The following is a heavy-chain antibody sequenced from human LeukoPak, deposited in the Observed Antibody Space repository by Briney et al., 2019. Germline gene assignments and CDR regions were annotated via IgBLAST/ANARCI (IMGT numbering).Heavy chain of an antibody. CDR3: AKGRWTYLDAFDV. CDR2: IDWNGGRT. J-gene: IGHJ3*01. CDR1: GFTFYDYA. Sequence: PGGSLRLSCAASGFTFYDYAMRWVRQAQGKGLEWVSGIDWNGGRTLYADSVKGRFTISRDNAQNSQYLPMNSLRPEDTALYYCAKGRWTYLDAFDVWGQGTLVTVSS. V-gene: IGHV3-9*01. D-gene: IGHD1-7*01.